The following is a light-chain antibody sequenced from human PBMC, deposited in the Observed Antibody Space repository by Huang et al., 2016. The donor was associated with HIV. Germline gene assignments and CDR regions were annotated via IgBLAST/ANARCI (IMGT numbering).Light chain of an antibody. CDR2: DAS. CDR3: QQHTDRPT. CDR1: HNIDNH. J-gene: IGKJ4*01. Sequence: EIVLTQSPPTLFWYPGEAVTLSCKASHNIDNHLAWYQYKPGQPPRLLMYDASTRVTGIPTRFSGGGSGTLFTLTIDNLQADDFALYFCQQHTDRPTFGGGSKV. V-gene: IGKV3-11*01.